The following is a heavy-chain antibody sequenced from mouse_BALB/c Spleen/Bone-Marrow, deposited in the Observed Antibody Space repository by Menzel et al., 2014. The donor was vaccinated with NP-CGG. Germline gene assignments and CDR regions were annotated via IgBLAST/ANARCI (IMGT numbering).Heavy chain of an antibody. CDR2: INPSNGRT. Sequence: QVQLQQPGAELVKPGASVKSSCKASGYTFTSYWIHWVKQRPGQGLEWIGEINPSNGRTNYNEKFKSKATLTVDKSSSTAYMQLSSQTSEDSAVYYCARLLLRFYALDYWGQGTSVTVSS. CDR3: ARLLLRFYALDY. D-gene: IGHD1-1*01. J-gene: IGHJ4*01. V-gene: IGHV1S81*02. CDR1: GYTFTSYW.